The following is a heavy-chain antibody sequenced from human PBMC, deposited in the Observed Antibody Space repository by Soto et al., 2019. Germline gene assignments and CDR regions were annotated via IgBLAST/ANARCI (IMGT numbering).Heavy chain of an antibody. CDR1: GFTFSSYS. V-gene: IGHV3-21*01. D-gene: IGHD5-18*01. CDR2: ISSSSSYI. Sequence: EVQLVESGGGLVKPGGSLRLSCAASGFTFSSYSMNWVRQAPGKGLEWVSSISSSSSYIYYADSVKGRFTISRDNANNSLYLQMNSLRAEDTAVYYCARENNPYTEGNAFDIWGQGTMVTVSS. J-gene: IGHJ3*02. CDR3: ARENNPYTEGNAFDI.